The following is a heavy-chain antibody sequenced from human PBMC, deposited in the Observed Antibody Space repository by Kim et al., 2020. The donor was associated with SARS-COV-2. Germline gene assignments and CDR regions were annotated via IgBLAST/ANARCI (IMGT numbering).Heavy chain of an antibody. Sequence: KGRFTISRDNSKNTIFLQMNSLRADDTAVYYCSKEGGDYSDSRRSEFSMDVWGQGTTVTVSS. D-gene: IGHD3-22*01. V-gene: IGHV3-30*02. CDR3: SKEGGDYSDSRRSEFSMDV. J-gene: IGHJ6*02.